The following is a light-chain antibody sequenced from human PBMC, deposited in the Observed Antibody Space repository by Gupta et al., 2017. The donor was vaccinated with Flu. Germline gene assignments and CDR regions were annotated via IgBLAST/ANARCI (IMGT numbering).Light chain of an antibody. CDR3: QQDYNLPLT. V-gene: IGKV1-33*01. CDR2: DAS. Sequence: DIQMTQSPSSLSVSVGNRVTITCQASQDIRNYLNWYQQKAGKAPKLLIYDASNLETGVPSRFSASGSGTDFTFTISSLQPEDIATYYCQQDYNLPLTFGQGTRLEIK. J-gene: IGKJ5*01. CDR1: QDIRNY.